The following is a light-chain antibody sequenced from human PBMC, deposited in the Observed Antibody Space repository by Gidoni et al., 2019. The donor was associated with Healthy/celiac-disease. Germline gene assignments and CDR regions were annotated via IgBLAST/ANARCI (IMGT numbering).Light chain of an antibody. CDR1: QSISSY. Sequence: DIQMTQSPSSLSASVGDRVTITCRASQSISSYLNWYQQKPGKAPKLLIYAASSLQSGVPSRLSGSGSGTDFTRTISSLQTKDMATYYCKQSYSTRRTFGQGTKVEIK. CDR3: KQSYSTRRT. CDR2: AAS. V-gene: IGKV1-39*01. J-gene: IGKJ1*01.